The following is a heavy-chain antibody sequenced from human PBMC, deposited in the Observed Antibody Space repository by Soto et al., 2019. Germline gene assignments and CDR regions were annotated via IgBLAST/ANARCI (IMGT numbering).Heavy chain of an antibody. CDR2: ISWNSGTI. Sequence: EVELVESGGGLAQTGRSLRLSCATSGFKFDDNDMYWVRQAPGKGLEWVAGISWNSGTIGYADSVKGRFTISRDNAKNSLFLEMSPLRREDTAIYYCVKSPWSRRGDLDLWGRGTLVTVSS. D-gene: IGHD2-8*01. CDR1: GFKFDDND. J-gene: IGHJ2*01. CDR3: VKSPWSRRGDLDL. V-gene: IGHV3-9*01.